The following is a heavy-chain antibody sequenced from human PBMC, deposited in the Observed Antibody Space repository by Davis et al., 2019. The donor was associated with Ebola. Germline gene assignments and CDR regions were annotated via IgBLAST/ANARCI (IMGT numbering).Heavy chain of an antibody. CDR3: ARDPIISLIVPSYGMDV. D-gene: IGHD3-16*02. J-gene: IGHJ6*02. CDR2: IWYDGSNK. V-gene: IGHV3-33*01. CDR1: GFTFSNYG. Sequence: GESLKISCAASGFTFSNYGMHWVRQVPGKGLEWVAVIWYDGSNKYYADSVKGRFTISRDNSKNTLYLQMNSLRAEDTAVYYCARDPIISLIVPSYGMDVWGPGTTVTVSS.